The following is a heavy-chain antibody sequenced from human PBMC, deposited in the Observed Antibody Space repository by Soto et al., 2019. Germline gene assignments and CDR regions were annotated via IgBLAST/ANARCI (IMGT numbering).Heavy chain of an antibody. CDR2: IYYSGST. V-gene: IGHV4-59*08. CDR1: GGSISSYY. J-gene: IGHJ6*03. CDR3: ARLGAWGGSGSYYLYYYYYYMDV. Sequence: SETTSPTCTVSGGSISSYYWSWIRQPPGKGLEWIGYIYYSGSTNYNPSLKSRVTISVDTSKNQFSLKLSSVTAADTAVYYCARLGAWGGSGSYYLYYYYYYMDVWGKGTTVTVS. D-gene: IGHD3-10*01.